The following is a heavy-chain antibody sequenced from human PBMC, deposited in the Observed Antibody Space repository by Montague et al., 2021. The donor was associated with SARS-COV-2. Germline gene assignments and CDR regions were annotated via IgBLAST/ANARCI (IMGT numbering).Heavy chain of an antibody. Sequence: SETLSLTCAVYGASFSDYSWTWVRQAPGEGLAWIGEVNPGGSNNYNPSLMSRLSISVDTSKSQFSLTLRSVTAADSAIYYCARGSTSSCKQKIREHRRISLVTSYFHNFVMDVWGKRTTVVVSS. CDR2: VNPGGSN. CDR1: GASFSDYS. J-gene: IGHJ6*01. V-gene: IGHV4-34*01. D-gene: IGHD6-13*01. CDR3: ARGSTSSCKQKIREHRRISLVTSYFHNFVMDV.